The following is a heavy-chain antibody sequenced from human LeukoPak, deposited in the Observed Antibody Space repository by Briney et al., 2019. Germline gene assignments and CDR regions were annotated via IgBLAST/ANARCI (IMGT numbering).Heavy chain of an antibody. CDR2: IYSSGST. Sequence: SETLSLTCSVSGVSISSGSNYWGWIRQPPGKTLEWIGSIYSSGSTYYNPSLKSRVIILIDTAKNHFSLNLSSVTAADTAVYYCITRYQLGVNYNEYWGQGTLVTVSS. D-gene: IGHD1-7*01. CDR1: GVSISSGSNY. J-gene: IGHJ4*02. CDR3: ITRYQLGVNYNEY. V-gene: IGHV4-39*07.